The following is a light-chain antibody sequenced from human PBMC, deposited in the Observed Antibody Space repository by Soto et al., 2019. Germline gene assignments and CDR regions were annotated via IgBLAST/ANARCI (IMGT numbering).Light chain of an antibody. CDR2: GAS. V-gene: IGKV3-20*01. J-gene: IGKJ5*01. CDR1: QSSSDT. Sequence: EIVLTRAPATLSVSAGGRATLSGSAIQSSSDTLAWYQQKPGQAPRLLIYGASSRATGIPDRFSGSGSGTDFTLTISRLEPEDFAVYYCQQYGSSPITFGQGTRLEI. CDR3: QQYGSSPIT.